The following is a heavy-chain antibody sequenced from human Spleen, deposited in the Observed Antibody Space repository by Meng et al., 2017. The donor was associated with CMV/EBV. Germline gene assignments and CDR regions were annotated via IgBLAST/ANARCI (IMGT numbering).Heavy chain of an antibody. CDR1: GDSFTSNW. V-gene: IGHV5-51*01. Sequence: GESLKISCKDSGDSFTSNWIDWVRQTPGKGLEWLGIIYPDDSDTKYSPSFQGQVTISVDKSISTAYLQWSSLKASDTAIYYCARRDILGGAARHWGQGTLVTVSS. D-gene: IGHD2-21*01. CDR3: ARRDILGGAARH. CDR2: IYPDDSDT. J-gene: IGHJ1*01.